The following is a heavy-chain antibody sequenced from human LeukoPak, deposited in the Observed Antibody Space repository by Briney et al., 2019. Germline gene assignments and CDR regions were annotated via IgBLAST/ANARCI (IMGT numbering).Heavy chain of an antibody. V-gene: IGHV4-38-2*01. CDR3: ARYCTSTTCILRGFDY. CDR1: GYSFTSGHY. Sequence: SETLSLTCSVSGYSFTSGHYWGWIRQPPGKGLEWIANIYHTGSAHYNPSLKSRVTISVDTSKNQFPLKLSSVTAADTAVYYCARYCTSTTCILRGFDYWGQGTLVTVPS. J-gene: IGHJ4*02. CDR2: IYHTGSA. D-gene: IGHD2-2*01.